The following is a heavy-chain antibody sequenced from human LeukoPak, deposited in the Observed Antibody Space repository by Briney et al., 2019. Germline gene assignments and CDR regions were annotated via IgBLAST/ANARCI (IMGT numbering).Heavy chain of an antibody. Sequence: SETLSLTCTVSGGSISISNYYWGWIRQPPGKGLEWIASIHYSETTYYNPSLKSRVTISVDTSKNHFSLKLSSVTAADTAVYYCARLKMVLRYFDWPLGTRRYFDYWGQGTLVTVSS. V-gene: IGHV4-39*02. D-gene: IGHD3-9*01. CDR3: ARLKMVLRYFDWPLGTRRYFDY. J-gene: IGHJ4*02. CDR1: GGSISISNYY. CDR2: IHYSETT.